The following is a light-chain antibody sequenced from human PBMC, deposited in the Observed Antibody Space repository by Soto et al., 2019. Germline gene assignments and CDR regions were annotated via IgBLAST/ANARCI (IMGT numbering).Light chain of an antibody. J-gene: IGLJ1*01. Sequence: QSVLTQTPSASGSPGQSVTISCTGTSSDVGNSNYVSWYQHHPGEAPKLMIYEVSQRPSGVPDRFSGSKSGNTASLTVSGLQADDEADYYCYSYAGDSYVFGTGTKVTVL. CDR2: EVS. V-gene: IGLV2-8*01. CDR3: YSYAGDSYV. CDR1: SSDVGNSNY.